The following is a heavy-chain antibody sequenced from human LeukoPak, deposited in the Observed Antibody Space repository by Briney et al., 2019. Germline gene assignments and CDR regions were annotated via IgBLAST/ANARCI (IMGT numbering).Heavy chain of an antibody. J-gene: IGHJ6*02. V-gene: IGHV3-11*05. CDR3: ARDAYGMDV. CDR1: GFMFSDYY. Sequence: PGGSLRLSCAASGFMFSDYYMNWIRQAPWKGLEWISHLTSSSNDTKYADSVKGRFTISRDNAKNSLFLQMNSLRAEDTAVYYCARDAYGMDVWGRGTTVTVSS. CDR2: LTSSSNDT.